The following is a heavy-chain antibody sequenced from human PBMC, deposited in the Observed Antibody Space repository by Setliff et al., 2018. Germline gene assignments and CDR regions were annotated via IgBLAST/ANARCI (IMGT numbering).Heavy chain of an antibody. Sequence: GASVKVSCKASGYTFTGYYMHWVRQAPGQGLEWMGWINPNSGGTNYAQKFQGRVTMTRDTSTSTAYMGLSRLRSDDTAVYYCAKARLYYYGSGSYGYYYYMDVWGKGTTVTVSS. CDR2: INPNSGGT. CDR3: AKARLYYYGSGSYGYYYYMDV. CDR1: GYTFTGYY. V-gene: IGHV1-2*02. J-gene: IGHJ6*03. D-gene: IGHD3-10*01.